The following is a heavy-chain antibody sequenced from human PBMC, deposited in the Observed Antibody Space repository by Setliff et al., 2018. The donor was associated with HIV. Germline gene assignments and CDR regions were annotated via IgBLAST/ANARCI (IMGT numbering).Heavy chain of an antibody. CDR2: IDPSDSYT. D-gene: IGHD6-6*01. Sequence: GESLKISCKGSGYSFTSYWISWVRQMPGKGLEWMGRIDPSDSYTNYSPSFQGHVTISADKSISTAYLQWSSLKASDTAMYYCARMGEYSSSGGAFDIWGQGTMVTVS. CDR1: GYSFTSYW. V-gene: IGHV5-10-1*01. J-gene: IGHJ3*02. CDR3: ARMGEYSSSGGAFDI.